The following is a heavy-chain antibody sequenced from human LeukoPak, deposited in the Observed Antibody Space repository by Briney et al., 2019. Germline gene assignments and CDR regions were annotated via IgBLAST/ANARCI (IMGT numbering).Heavy chain of an antibody. CDR1: GFTFSSYA. V-gene: IGHV3-30-3*01. J-gene: IGHJ4*02. CDR2: ISYDGSNK. CDR3: ARDNCSGGSCYFDY. Sequence: GRSLRLSCAASGFTFSSYAMHWVRQAPGMGLEWVAVISYDGSNKYYADSVKGRFTISRDNSKNTLYLQMNSLRAEDTAVYYCARDNCSGGSCYFDYWGQGTLVTVSS. D-gene: IGHD2-15*01.